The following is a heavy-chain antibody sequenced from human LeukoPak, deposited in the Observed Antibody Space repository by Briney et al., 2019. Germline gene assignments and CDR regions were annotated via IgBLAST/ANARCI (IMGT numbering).Heavy chain of an antibody. CDR2: ISERSSYI. V-gene: IGHV3-21*01. CDR3: ARSTRRQNDAFDI. CDR1: GFTFSCYS. Sequence: GGSLRLSCAASGFTFSCYSVNWVRQAPGKGLEWVSSISERSSYIYYADSMKGRFTISRDNAKNSLYLQMNSLRAEDTAVYYCARSTRRQNDAFDIWGQGTVVTVSS. J-gene: IGHJ3*02.